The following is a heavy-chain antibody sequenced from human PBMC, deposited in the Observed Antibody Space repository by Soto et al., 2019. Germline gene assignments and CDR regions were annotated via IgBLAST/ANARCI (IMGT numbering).Heavy chain of an antibody. CDR2: ISSSSSYI. V-gene: IGHV3-21*01. CDR3: ASAEEVLYYDILTGYYTPNQ. CDR1: GFTFSSYS. D-gene: IGHD3-9*01. Sequence: GGSLRLSCAASGFTFSSYSMNWVRQAPGKGLEWVSSISSSSSYIYYADSVKGRFTISRDNAKNSLYLQMNSLRAEDTAVYYCASAEEVLYYDILTGYYTPNQWGQGTLVTVSS. J-gene: IGHJ4*02.